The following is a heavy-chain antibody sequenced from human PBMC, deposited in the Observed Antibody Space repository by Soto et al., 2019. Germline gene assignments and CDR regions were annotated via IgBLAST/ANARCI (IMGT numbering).Heavy chain of an antibody. CDR1: GYTFTGYY. CDR3: ARERYPVISDGMDV. J-gene: IGHJ6*02. CDR2: INPQTGGT. D-gene: IGHD2-21*01. V-gene: IGHV1-2*02. Sequence: ASVKVSCKASGYTFTGYYIHWVREAPGQGLEWMGWINPQTGGTSYAQKFQGRVTLSRDTSINTAYLELSRLTFDDAAVYFCARERYPVISDGMDVWGQGTTLTVSS.